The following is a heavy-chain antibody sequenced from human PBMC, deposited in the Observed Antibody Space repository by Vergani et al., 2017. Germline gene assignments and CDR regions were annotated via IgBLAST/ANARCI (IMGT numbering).Heavy chain of an antibody. Sequence: VQLLESGGGLVQPGGSLRLSCAASGFTFSSYGMHWVRQAPGKGLEWVAVISYDGSNKYYADSVKGRFTISRDNSKNTLYLQMNSLRDEDTAVYYCAKSGGPHDFWSGYYYYYMDVWGKGTTVTVSS. CDR2: ISYDGSNK. CDR1: GFTFSSYG. CDR3: AKSGGPHDFWSGYYYYYMDV. J-gene: IGHJ6*03. V-gene: IGHV3-30*18. D-gene: IGHD3-3*01.